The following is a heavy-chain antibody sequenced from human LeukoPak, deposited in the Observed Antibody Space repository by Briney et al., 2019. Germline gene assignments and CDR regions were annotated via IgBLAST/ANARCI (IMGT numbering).Heavy chain of an antibody. V-gene: IGHV4-34*01. Sequence: SETLSLTCAVYGGSFSGYYWSWIRQPPGKGLEWIGEINHSGSTNYNPSLKSRVTISVDMSKNQFSLKLSSVTAADTAVYYCARGGPDIVVVPAARLHYYYYGMDVWGKGTTVTVSS. D-gene: IGHD2-2*01. CDR1: GGSFSGYY. CDR2: INHSGST. J-gene: IGHJ6*04. CDR3: ARGGPDIVVVPAARLHYYYYGMDV.